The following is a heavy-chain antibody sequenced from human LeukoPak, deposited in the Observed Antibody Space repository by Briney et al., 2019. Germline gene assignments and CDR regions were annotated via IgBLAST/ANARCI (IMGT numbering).Heavy chain of an antibody. J-gene: IGHJ3*02. CDR1: GFTFSSYG. CDR3: AREKVDVEDAFDI. Sequence: GGSLRLSCAASGFTFSSYGMSWVRQAPGKGLEWVSAISGSGGSTYYADSVKGRFTISRDNSKNTLYLQMNSLRAEDTAVYYCAREKVDVEDAFDIWGQGTMVTVSS. D-gene: IGHD5-24*01. V-gene: IGHV3-23*01. CDR2: ISGSGGST.